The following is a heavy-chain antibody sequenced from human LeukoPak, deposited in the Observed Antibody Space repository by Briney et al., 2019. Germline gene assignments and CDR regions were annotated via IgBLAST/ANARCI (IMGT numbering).Heavy chain of an antibody. Sequence: GGSLGLSCAASGFTFISYAMHWVRPAPGKGLEWVAIIWYDGNTKYYSESVKGRFTISRDNSKNTLYLQMNSLRAEDSAGDYCAKSMTGHDAFDVWVQGTLVSVSS. CDR3: AKSMTGHDAFDV. CDR1: GFTFISYA. D-gene: IGHD3-9*01. CDR2: IWYDGNTK. V-gene: IGHV3-33*06. J-gene: IGHJ3*01.